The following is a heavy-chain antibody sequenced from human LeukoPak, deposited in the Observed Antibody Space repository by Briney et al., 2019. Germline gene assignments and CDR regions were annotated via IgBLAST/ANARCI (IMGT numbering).Heavy chain of an antibody. CDR1: GYTFTCYG. CDR3: ARDFCSSTSCLSWFDP. Sequence: ASVKVSCKASGYTFTCYGISWVRQAPGQGLEWMGWISAYNGNTNYAQKLQGRVTMTTDTSTSTAYMELSSLRSEDTAVYYCARDFCSSTSCLSWFDPWGQGTLVTVSS. V-gene: IGHV1-18*01. CDR2: ISAYNGNT. J-gene: IGHJ5*02. D-gene: IGHD2-2*01.